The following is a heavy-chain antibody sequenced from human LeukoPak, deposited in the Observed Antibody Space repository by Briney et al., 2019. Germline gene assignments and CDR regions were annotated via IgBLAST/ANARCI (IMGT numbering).Heavy chain of an antibody. D-gene: IGHD2-15*01. CDR2: IKQDGSER. J-gene: IGHJ4*02. CDR1: GFTFSSYW. CDR3: AAGAGCGY. Sequence: GGSLRLSCAASGFTFSSYWMTWVRQAPGKGLEWVANIKQDGSERNYVDSVKGRFTISRDNAKNSLYLQMNILRDEDTAVYYCAAGAGCGYWGQGTLVTVSS. V-gene: IGHV3-7*03.